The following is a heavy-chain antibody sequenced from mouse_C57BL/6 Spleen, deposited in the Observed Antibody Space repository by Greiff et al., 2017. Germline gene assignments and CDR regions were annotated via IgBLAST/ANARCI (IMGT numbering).Heavy chain of an antibody. V-gene: IGHV5-6*02. D-gene: IGHD1-1*01. J-gene: IGHJ1*03. CDR2: ISSGGSYT. Sequence: DVKLVESGGDLVKPGGSLKLSCAASGFTFSSYGMSWVRQTPDKRLEWVATISSGGSYTYYPDSVKGRFTISRDNAKNTLYLQMSSLKSEDTAMYYCASFITTVVGYFDVWGTGTTVTVSS. CDR1: GFTFSSYG. CDR3: ASFITTVVGYFDV.